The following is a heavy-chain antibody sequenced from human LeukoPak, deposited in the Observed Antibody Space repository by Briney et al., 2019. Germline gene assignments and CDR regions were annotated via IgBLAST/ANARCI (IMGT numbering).Heavy chain of an antibody. J-gene: IGHJ6*02. V-gene: IGHV1-18*01. Sequence: ASVKVSRKASGYTFTSYGISWVRQAPGQGLEWMGWISAYNGNTNYAQKLQGRVTMTTDTSTSTAYMELRSLRSDDTAVYYCARAVPYSNYGNYYGMDVWGQGTTVTVSS. CDR2: ISAYNGNT. CDR1: GYTFTSYG. D-gene: IGHD4-11*01. CDR3: ARAVPYSNYGNYYGMDV.